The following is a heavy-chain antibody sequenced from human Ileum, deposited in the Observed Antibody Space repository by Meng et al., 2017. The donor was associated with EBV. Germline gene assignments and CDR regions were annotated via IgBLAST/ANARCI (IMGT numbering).Heavy chain of an antibody. Sequence: QVHRQESGHGLVEPPLSLARPVVISGDSVSSDNSAWNWIRQSPAGVVEWLGRTYRRSRLYYDYALSVKSRINISPDTSKNQVSLQLNSVTDEDTGFYYCATSRIAKFDRWGQGTLVTVSS. J-gene: IGHJ5*02. V-gene: IGHV6-1*01. CDR1: GDSVSSDNSA. CDR3: ATSRIAKFDR. CDR2: TYRRSRLYY.